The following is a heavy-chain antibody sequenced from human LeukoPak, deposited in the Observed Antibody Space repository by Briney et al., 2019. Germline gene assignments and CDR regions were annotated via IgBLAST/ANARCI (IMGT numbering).Heavy chain of an antibody. CDR3: ASVGDYGGNGDAFDI. V-gene: IGHV4-59*01. CDR1: GGSISSYH. J-gene: IGHJ3*02. D-gene: IGHD4-23*01. Sequence: SETLSLTCTVSGGSISSYHWSWIRQPPGKGLEWIGYIYYSGSTNYNPSLKSRVTISVDTSKNQFSLKLSSVTAADTAVYYCASVGDYGGNGDAFDIWGQGTMVTVSS. CDR2: IYYSGST.